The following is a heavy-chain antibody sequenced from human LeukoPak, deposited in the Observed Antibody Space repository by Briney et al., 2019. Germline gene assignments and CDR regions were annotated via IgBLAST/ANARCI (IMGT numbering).Heavy chain of an antibody. V-gene: IGHV3-11*06. CDR1: GFTFSDYY. Sequence: GGSLRLSCAASGFTFSDYYMSWIRQAPGKGLEWVSYISSSSSYTNYADSVKGRFTISRDNAKNSLYLQMNSLRAEDTAVYYCARDGRPYYYDSSGYYTGYNWFGPWGQGTLVTVSS. J-gene: IGHJ5*02. CDR2: ISSSSSYT. CDR3: ARDGRPYYYDSSGYYTGYNWFGP. D-gene: IGHD3-22*01.